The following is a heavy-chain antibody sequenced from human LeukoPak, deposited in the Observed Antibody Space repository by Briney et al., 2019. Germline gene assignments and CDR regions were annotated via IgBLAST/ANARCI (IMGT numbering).Heavy chain of an antibody. CDR3: ARGSYYDFWSGLIPMDV. J-gene: IGHJ6*03. CDR2: IYYSGST. V-gene: IGHV4-59*01. CDR1: GGSISSYY. D-gene: IGHD3-3*01. Sequence: KASETLSLTCTVSGGSISSYYWSWIRQPPGKGLEWIGYIYYSGSTNYNPSLKSRVTISVDTSKNQFSLKLSSVTAEDTAVYYCARGSYYDFWSGLIPMDVWGKGTTVTVSS.